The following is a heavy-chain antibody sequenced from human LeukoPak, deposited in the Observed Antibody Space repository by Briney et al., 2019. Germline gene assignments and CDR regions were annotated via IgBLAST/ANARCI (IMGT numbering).Heavy chain of an antibody. Sequence: GGSLRLSCTVSGFTFSSYSMNWVRQAPGKGLEWVSHISRSSTTVYYADSVKGRFTISRDNAKNSLYLQMNSLRAEDTAVYYCARVPTYSDFWSGYAIDYWGQGTLVTVSS. CDR1: GFTFSSYS. CDR2: ISRSSTTV. V-gene: IGHV3-48*01. J-gene: IGHJ4*02. CDR3: ARVPTYSDFWSGYAIDY. D-gene: IGHD3-3*01.